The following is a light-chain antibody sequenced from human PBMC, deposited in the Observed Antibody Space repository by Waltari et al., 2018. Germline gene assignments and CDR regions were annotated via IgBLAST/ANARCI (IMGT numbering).Light chain of an antibody. J-gene: IGLJ1*01. V-gene: IGLV2-14*03. Sequence: QSALTQPASVSGSPGQSITISCSGTSSAVGAYTLFSWYQQHPGKAPKVLIYDVSNRLSGVSNRFSGSRSGNKASLTISGLQADDEADYYCSSYTSSDTYVFGTGTKVTVL. CDR3: SSYTSSDTYV. CDR2: DVS. CDR1: SSAVGAYTL.